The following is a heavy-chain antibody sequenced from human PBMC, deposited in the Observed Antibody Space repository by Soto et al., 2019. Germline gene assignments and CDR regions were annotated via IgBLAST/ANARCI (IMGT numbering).Heavy chain of an antibody. J-gene: IGHJ4*02. D-gene: IGHD5-12*01. Sequence: QVQLQESGPGLVKPSETLSLTCTVSGGSISSYYWSWIRQPAGKGLEWIGRIYTTGSTIYNPSLKSRVTMSVDTSKNQCSLKVSSVTAADPAIYYCARAGDGTATIFDSWGQGTLVTVSS. CDR1: GGSISSYY. V-gene: IGHV4-4*07. CDR2: IYTTGST. CDR3: ARAGDGTATIFDS.